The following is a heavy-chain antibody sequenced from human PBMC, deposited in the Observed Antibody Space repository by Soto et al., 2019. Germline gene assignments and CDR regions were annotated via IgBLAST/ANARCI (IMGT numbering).Heavy chain of an antibody. CDR1: GFTFSSYS. J-gene: IGHJ3*02. Sequence: GGSLRLSCSASGFTFSSYSMNWVRQAPGKGLEWVSSISSSSSYIYYADSVKGRFTISRDNAKNSLYLQMNSLRAEDTAVYYCARDRYYYDSSGLDAFDIWGQGTMVTVSS. V-gene: IGHV3-21*01. CDR2: ISSSSSYI. D-gene: IGHD3-22*01. CDR3: ARDRYYYDSSGLDAFDI.